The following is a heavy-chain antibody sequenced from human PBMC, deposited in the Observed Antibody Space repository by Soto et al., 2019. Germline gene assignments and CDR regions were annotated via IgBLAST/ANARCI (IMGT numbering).Heavy chain of an antibody. CDR2: IKQDGSEK. V-gene: IGHV3-7*01. Sequence: GGSLRLSCAASGFTFSSYWMSWVRQAPGKGLEWVANIKQDGSEKYYVDSVKGRFTISRDNAKNPLYLQMNSLRAEDTAVYYCAREGFLEWLSPYGMDVWGQGTTVTVSS. D-gene: IGHD3-3*01. J-gene: IGHJ6*02. CDR1: GFTFSSYW. CDR3: AREGFLEWLSPYGMDV.